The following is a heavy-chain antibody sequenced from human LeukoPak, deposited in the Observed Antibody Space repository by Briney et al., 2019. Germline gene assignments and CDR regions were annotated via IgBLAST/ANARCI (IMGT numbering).Heavy chain of an antibody. V-gene: IGHV3-30-3*01. J-gene: IGHJ4*02. Sequence: PGGSLRLSCAASGFTFSTYTMYWLRQAPGKGLEWVTFISYDGSNEDYADSVKGRFTISRDNSKNTLYLQMTSLRTEDTAVYYCATPREGNSRDFDYWGQGTLVTVSS. D-gene: IGHD3-10*01. CDR1: GFTFSTYT. CDR2: ISYDGSNE. CDR3: ATPREGNSRDFDY.